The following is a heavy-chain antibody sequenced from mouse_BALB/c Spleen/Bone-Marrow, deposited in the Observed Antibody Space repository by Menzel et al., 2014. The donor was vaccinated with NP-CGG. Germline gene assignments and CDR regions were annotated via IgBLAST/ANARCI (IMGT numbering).Heavy chain of an antibody. V-gene: IGHV1S135*01. Sequence: EVQLQQSGPELMKPGASVKVSCKASGYAFTNYNIYWVKQRHGKSLEWIGYIDLYNGGTSYNQKFKGKATLTVDKSSSTAYMHLNSLTSEDSAVYYCARLGDGYYDALDYWGQGTSVTVSS. CDR1: GYAFTNYN. J-gene: IGHJ4*01. CDR3: ARLGDGYYDALDY. D-gene: IGHD2-3*01. CDR2: IDLYNGGT.